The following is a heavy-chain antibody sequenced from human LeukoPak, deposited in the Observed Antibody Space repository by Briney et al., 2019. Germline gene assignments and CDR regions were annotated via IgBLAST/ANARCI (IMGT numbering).Heavy chain of an antibody. CDR2: INRDGSEK. J-gene: IGHJ4*02. CDR1: GFTFSRYW. CDR3: ATYDSWSGYSIAY. V-gene: IGHV3-7*03. D-gene: IGHD3-3*01. Sequence: GGSLRLFCAASGFTFSRYWMNCAPDAPGGGLECMTNINRDGSEKIYVDSVKGRFTITRDNAENSLYLQMNSLKVEDTAIYYCATYDSWSGYSIAYWGQGTLVTVS.